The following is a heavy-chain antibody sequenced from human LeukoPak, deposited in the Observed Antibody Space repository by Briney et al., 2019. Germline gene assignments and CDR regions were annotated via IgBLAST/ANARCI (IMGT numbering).Heavy chain of an antibody. Sequence: SGPTLVNPTQTLTLTCTFSGFSLSTSGMRVSWIRQLPGKALEWLARIDWDDDKFYSTSLKTRLTISKDTSKNQVVLTMTNMDPVDTATYYCARAMVRGVLDYWGQGTLVTVSS. CDR3: ARAMVRGVLDY. CDR2: IDWDDDK. J-gene: IGHJ4*02. V-gene: IGHV2-70*04. CDR1: GFSLSTSGMR. D-gene: IGHD3-10*01.